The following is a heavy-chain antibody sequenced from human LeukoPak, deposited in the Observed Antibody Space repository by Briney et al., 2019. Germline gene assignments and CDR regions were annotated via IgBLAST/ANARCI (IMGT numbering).Heavy chain of an antibody. Sequence: GGSLRLSCTASGFTFSSYSMNWVRQAPGKGLEWVSYIRTSSRTIYYADSVKGRITISRDDAKNSLYLQMNSLRAEDTAVYYCARDNGDYSGAFDIWGQGTMVTVSS. CDR3: ARDNGDYSGAFDI. V-gene: IGHV3-48*01. J-gene: IGHJ3*02. CDR1: GFTFSSYS. D-gene: IGHD4-17*01. CDR2: IRTSSRTI.